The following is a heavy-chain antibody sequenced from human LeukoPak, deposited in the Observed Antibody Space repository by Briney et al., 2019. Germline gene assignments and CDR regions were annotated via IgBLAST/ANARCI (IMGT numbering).Heavy chain of an antibody. J-gene: IGHJ4*02. CDR3: ARGYHYYGSGSYYTY. V-gene: IGHV4-34*01. Sequence: SETLSLTCAVYGGSFSGYYWSWIRQPPGMGLEWIGEINHSGSTNYNPSLKSRVTISVDTSKNQFSLKLSSVTAADTAVYYCARGYHYYGSGSYYTYWGQGTLVTVSS. CDR2: INHSGST. CDR1: GGSFSGYY. D-gene: IGHD3-10*01.